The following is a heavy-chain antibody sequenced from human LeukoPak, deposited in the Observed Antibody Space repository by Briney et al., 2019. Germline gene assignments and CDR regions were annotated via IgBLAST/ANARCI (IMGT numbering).Heavy chain of an antibody. D-gene: IGHD1-26*01. CDR1: GVSISGSGHY. V-gene: IGHV4-39*07. CDR2: INHSGST. Sequence: PSETLSLTCAVSGVSISGSGHYWGWIRQPPGKGLEWIGEINHSGSTNYNPSLKSRVTISVDTSKNQFSLKLSSVTAADTAVYYCARIRRRELHDYWGQGTLVTVSS. CDR3: ARIRRRELHDY. J-gene: IGHJ4*02.